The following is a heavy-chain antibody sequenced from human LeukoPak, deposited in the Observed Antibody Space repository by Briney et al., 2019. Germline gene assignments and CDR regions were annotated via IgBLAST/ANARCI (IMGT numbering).Heavy chain of an antibody. CDR1: GFTFSSYA. J-gene: IGHJ4*02. V-gene: IGHV3-21*01. CDR2: ISSSSSYI. D-gene: IGHD4/OR15-4a*01. Sequence: GGSLRLSCAASGFTFSSYAMHWVRQAPGKGLEWVSSISSSSSYIYYADSVKGRFTISRDSAKNSLYLQMNSLRAEDTAVYYCASPRGAIGHLNYWGQGTLVTVSS. CDR3: ASPRGAIGHLNY.